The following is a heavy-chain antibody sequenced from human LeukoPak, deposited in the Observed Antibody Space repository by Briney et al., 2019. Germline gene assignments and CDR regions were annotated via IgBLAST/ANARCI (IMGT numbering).Heavy chain of an antibody. J-gene: IGHJ4*02. CDR3: ASPRVG. V-gene: IGHV3-7*01. CDR2: IKQDGSER. CDR1: GFTFSSYW. Sequence: LTGGSLRLSCTASGFTFSSYWMSWARQAPGKGLEWVANIKQDGSERYYVDSVKGRFTISRDNAKKSLYLQMKSQRGEDTAMYFCASPRVGWGQGTLVTVSS. D-gene: IGHD1-26*01.